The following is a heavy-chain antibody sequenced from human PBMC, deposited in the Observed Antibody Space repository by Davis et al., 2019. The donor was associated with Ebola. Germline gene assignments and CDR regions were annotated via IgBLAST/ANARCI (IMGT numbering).Heavy chain of an antibody. CDR2: ISSSSSTI. V-gene: IGHV3-48*01. J-gene: IGHJ4*02. Sequence: PGGSLRLSCAASGFTFSSYSMNWVRQAPGKGLEWVSYISSSSSTIYYADSVKGRFTISRDNAKNSLYLQMNSLRAEDTAVYYCARVVAWQRYFDWLPQYYFDYWGQGTLVTVSS. CDR3: ARVVAWQRYFDWLPQYYFDY. CDR1: GFTFSSYS. D-gene: IGHD3-9*01.